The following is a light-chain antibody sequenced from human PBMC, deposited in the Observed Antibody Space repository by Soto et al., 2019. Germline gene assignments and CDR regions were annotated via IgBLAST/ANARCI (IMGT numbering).Light chain of an antibody. CDR3: QQRSNWPPAT. CDR1: QTVRNNY. CDR2: DAS. Sequence: EFVLTQSPGTLSLSPGERATLSCRASQTVRNNYLAWYQQKPGQAPRLLIYDASSRATGIPDRFSGGGSGTDFTLTISRLEPEDFAVYYCQQRSNWPPATFGPGTKVDIK. J-gene: IGKJ3*01. V-gene: IGKV3D-20*02.